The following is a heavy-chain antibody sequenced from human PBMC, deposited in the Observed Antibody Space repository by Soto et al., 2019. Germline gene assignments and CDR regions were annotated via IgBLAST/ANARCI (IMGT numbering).Heavy chain of an antibody. CDR3: AKWREGVMGSYSDY. J-gene: IGHJ4*02. V-gene: IGHV3-23*01. Sequence: EVQLLESGGTLVQPGGSLRLSCAASGFIFSDYAMSWARQAPGKGLEWVSAISGGGDRTYYADSVKGRFTISRDNSKNTVCLQMNSLRAEDTAVYYCAKWREGVMGSYSDYWGQGTLVTVSS. D-gene: IGHD2-21*01. CDR2: ISGGGDRT. CDR1: GFIFSDYA.